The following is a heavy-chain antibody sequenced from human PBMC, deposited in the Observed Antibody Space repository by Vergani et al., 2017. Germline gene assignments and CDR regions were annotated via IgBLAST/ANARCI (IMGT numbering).Heavy chain of an antibody. CDR2: IKQDGSEK. V-gene: IGHV3-7*03. Sequence: EVQLVESGGGLVQPGGSLRLSCAASGFTFSSYWMSWVRQAPGKGLEWVANIKQDGSEKYYVDSVKGRFTISRDNAKNSLYLQMNSLRAEDTAVYYCARDLTIITIFGVTSGYYYGMDVWGQGTTVTVSS. J-gene: IGHJ6*02. CDR3: ARDLTIITIFGVTSGYYYGMDV. D-gene: IGHD3-3*01. CDR1: GFTFSSYW.